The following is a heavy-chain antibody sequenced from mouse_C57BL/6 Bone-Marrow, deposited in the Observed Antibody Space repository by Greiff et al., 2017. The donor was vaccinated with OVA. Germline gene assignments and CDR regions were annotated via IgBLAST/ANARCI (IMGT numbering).Heavy chain of an antibody. CDR2: IYPGSGST. CDR1: GYTFTSYC. J-gene: IGHJ4*01. V-gene: IGHV1-55*01. CDR3: TRSGLLRLDY. Sequence: VQLKQSGAELVKPGASVKMSCKASGYTFTSYCITWVKQRPGQGLEWIGDIYPGSGSTNYNEKFKSKATMTVDTSSITSYMQLSSLTSEDSAVYYCTRSGLLRLDYWGQGTSVTVSS. D-gene: IGHD2-3*01.